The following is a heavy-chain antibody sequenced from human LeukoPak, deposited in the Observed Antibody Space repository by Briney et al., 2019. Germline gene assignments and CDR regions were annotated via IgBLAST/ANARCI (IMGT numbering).Heavy chain of an antibody. V-gene: IGHV3-23*01. J-gene: IGHJ6*02. CDR1: GFTFSSYA. CDR3: ARDYHNLYYYYGMDV. CDR2: IFGSGGST. D-gene: IGHD1-1*01. Sequence: GGSLRLSCAASGFTFSSYAMYWVRQAPGKGLEWVSGIFGSGGSTHYADSVKGRFTISRDNSKNTVYLQMNSLRAEDTAVYYCARDYHNLYYYYGMDVWGQGTTVTVSS.